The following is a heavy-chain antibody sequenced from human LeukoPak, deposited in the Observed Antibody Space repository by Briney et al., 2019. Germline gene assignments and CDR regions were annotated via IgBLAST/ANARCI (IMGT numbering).Heavy chain of an antibody. D-gene: IGHD3-22*01. CDR3: ARDRADYDSSGYLRDRNYYYFYMDG. J-gene: IGHJ6*03. CDR1: GGSISSYY. Sequence: SETLSLTCTVSGGSISSYYWSWIRQPPGKALEWIGDIYYSGGTNYNPSLKSRLTISVDTSKNHFSLKLSYVTAADTAVYYCARDRADYDSSGYLRDRNYYYFYMDGWGKGTTVTDCS. V-gene: IGHV4-59*01. CDR2: IYYSGGT.